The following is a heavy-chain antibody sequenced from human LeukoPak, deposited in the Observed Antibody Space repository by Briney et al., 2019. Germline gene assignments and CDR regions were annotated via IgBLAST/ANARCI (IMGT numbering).Heavy chain of an antibody. Sequence: ASVKVSCKASGYTFTGYYMHWVRQAPGQGLEWMGWINPNSGGTNYAQKFQGRVTMTRDTSISTAYMELSRLRSDDTAVYYCAREWIVVVPSGRGLDYRGQGTLVTVSS. CDR2: INPNSGGT. J-gene: IGHJ4*02. D-gene: IGHD2-2*01. CDR1: GYTFTGYY. V-gene: IGHV1-2*02. CDR3: AREWIVVVPSGRGLDY.